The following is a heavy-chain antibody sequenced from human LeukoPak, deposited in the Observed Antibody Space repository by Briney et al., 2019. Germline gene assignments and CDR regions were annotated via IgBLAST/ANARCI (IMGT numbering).Heavy chain of an antibody. J-gene: IGHJ6*03. CDR2: ISGSGHYT. D-gene: IGHD3-16*01. V-gene: IGHV3-23*01. Sequence: GGSLRLSCEVSGFTFGNYAMSWVRQAPGKGLEWISGISGSGHYTYTADSLKGRFTISRDNSKNTLYLQMNSPRAEDTALYYCAKDGSWGDYYFYFYIDVWGKGTTVTVSS. CDR3: AKDGSWGDYYFYFYIDV. CDR1: GFTFGNYA.